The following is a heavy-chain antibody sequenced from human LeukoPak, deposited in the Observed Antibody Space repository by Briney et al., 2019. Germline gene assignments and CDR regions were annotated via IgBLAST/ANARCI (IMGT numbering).Heavy chain of an antibody. CDR3: ASPLVGTTDY. D-gene: IGHD1-26*01. Sequence: GGSLRLTCAASGFTFSNYWMAWVRQAPGKGLEWVANIKQDGSEKYYVDSVKGRFTISRDNAKNSLCLQIHSLRAEDTAVYFCASPLVGTTDYWGQGTLVTVS. J-gene: IGHJ4*02. CDR2: IKQDGSEK. CDR1: GFTFSNYW. V-gene: IGHV3-7*01.